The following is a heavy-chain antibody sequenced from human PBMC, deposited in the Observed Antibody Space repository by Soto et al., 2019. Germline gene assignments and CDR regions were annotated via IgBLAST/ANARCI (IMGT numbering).Heavy chain of an antibody. V-gene: IGHV3-11*05. CDR3: ARVVHYYGSGSYYGPYFDY. D-gene: IGHD3-10*01. CDR2: ISSSSSYT. J-gene: IGHJ4*02. Sequence: GVSLRLSCAASGFTFSDYYMSWIRQDPGKGLEWVSYISSSSSYTNYADSVKGRFTISRDNAKNSLYLQMNSLRAEDTAVYYCARVVHYYGSGSYYGPYFDYWGQGTLVTVPQ. CDR1: GFTFSDYY.